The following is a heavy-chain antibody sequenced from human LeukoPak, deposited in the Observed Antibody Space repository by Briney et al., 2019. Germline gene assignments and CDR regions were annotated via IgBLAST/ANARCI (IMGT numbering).Heavy chain of an antibody. CDR1: GFTITNYA. V-gene: IGHV3-23*01. Sequence: GGSLRLSCAASGFTITNYAMSWVRQAAGKGLEWVSFISGSGDSTYYADSVKGRLTISRDNSKNTLYLQMNSLRAEDTAIYYCAKDQNDATLPALEWGQGSLVTVSS. CDR3: AKDQNDATLPALE. D-gene: IGHD4/OR15-4a*01. J-gene: IGHJ4*02. CDR2: ISGSGDST.